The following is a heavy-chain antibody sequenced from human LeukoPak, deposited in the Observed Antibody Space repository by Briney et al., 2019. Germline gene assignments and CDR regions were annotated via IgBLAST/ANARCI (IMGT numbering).Heavy chain of an antibody. CDR3: ARAVSPHARGGYVRVSYDY. V-gene: IGHV3-30*03. CDR1: GFTFSSYG. Sequence: GGYLRLSCAASGFTFSSYGMHWVRQAPGKGLEWVAVISYDGSNKYYADSVKGRFTISRDNSKNTLYLQMNSLRAEDTAVYYCARAVSPHARGGYVRVSYDYWGQGTLVTVSS. D-gene: IGHD5-12*01. CDR2: ISYDGSNK. J-gene: IGHJ4*02.